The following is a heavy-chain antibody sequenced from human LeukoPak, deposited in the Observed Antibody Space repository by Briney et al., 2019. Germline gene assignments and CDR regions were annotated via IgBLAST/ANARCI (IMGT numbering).Heavy chain of an antibody. CDR2: IHYSGRT. J-gene: IGHJ5*02. D-gene: IGHD2-21*01. Sequence: PADTMSVTWTVSVGPINGDYWSWIRQTPGKGLEWIGYIHYSGRTSYNPSLKSRVTISVDTSKNQFSLRLASVTAADTAIYYCAKETVVVPADDWFGPWGQGTLVTVSS. CDR3: AKETVVVPADDWFGP. CDR1: VGPINGDY. V-gene: IGHV4-59*01.